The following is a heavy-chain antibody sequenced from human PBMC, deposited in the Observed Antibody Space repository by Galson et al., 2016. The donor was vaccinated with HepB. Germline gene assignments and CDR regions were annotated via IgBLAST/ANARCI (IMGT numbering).Heavy chain of an antibody. V-gene: IGHV3-23*01. CDR1: GFSFSSNT. CDR2: VSDGSGGST. J-gene: IGHJ4*02. CDR3: AKAEGLSASGYWLADS. D-gene: IGHD5-12*01. Sequence: SLRLSCAASGFSFSSNTMTWVRLAPGKGLEWVSSVSDGSGGSTRYADSVKGRFTISRDNSKSTLYLQMNSLRAEDTAVYYCAKAEGLSASGYWLADSWGQGTLVTVSS.